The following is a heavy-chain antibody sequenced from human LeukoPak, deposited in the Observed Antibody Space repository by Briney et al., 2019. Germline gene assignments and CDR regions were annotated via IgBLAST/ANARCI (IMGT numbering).Heavy chain of an antibody. CDR1: GFTFTSYG. J-gene: IGHJ4*02. V-gene: IGHV3-33*01. D-gene: IGHD6-13*01. CDR3: ARDRAAADLDY. CDR2: IWYDGSNK. Sequence: GRSLRLSCAASGFTFTSYGMHWVRQAPGKGLEWVAVIWYDGSNKFYADSVKGRFTISRDNSKNTLYLQMNSLRAEDTAVYYCARDRAAADLDYWGQGTLVTVSS.